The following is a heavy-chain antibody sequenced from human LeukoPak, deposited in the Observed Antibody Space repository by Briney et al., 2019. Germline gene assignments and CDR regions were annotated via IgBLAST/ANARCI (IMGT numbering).Heavy chain of an antibody. CDR1: GFTFSSYE. J-gene: IGHJ4*02. D-gene: IGHD6-6*01. CDR2: ISSSGSTI. CDR3: ARGSYSASSFDY. V-gene: IGHV3-48*03. Sequence: GGSLRLSCAASGFTFSSYEMNWVRQAPGKGLEWVSYISSSGSTIYYADPVKGRFTISRDNAKNSLYLQMNSLRAEDTAVYYCARGSYSASSFDYWGQGTLVTVSS.